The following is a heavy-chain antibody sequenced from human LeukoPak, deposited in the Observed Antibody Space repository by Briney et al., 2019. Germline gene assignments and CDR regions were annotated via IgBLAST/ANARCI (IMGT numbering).Heavy chain of an antibody. CDR1: GYTFTSYY. CDR3: ARSKMTTVTLSKLQYFQH. D-gene: IGHD4-17*01. Sequence: ASVKVSCKASGYTFTSYYMHWVRQAPGQGLEWMGIINPSGGSTSYAQKFQGRVTMTRDTSTSTVYMELSSLRSEDTAVYYCARSKMTTVTLSKLQYFQHWGQGTLVTVSS. V-gene: IGHV1-46*01. J-gene: IGHJ1*01. CDR2: INPSGGST.